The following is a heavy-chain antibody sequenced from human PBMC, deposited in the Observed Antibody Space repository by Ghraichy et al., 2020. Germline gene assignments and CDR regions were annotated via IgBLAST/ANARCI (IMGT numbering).Heavy chain of an antibody. J-gene: IGHJ3*02. Sequence: SETLSLTCTVSGDSISSGGYYWSWIRQHPGKGLEWIGYIYYSGSTYYNPSLKSRVTISVDTSKNQFSLKLSSVTAADTAVYYCARDSKEGGAFDIWGQGTMVTVSS. D-gene: IGHD3-16*01. CDR2: IYYSGST. V-gene: IGHV4-31*03. CDR1: GDSISSGGYY. CDR3: ARDSKEGGAFDI.